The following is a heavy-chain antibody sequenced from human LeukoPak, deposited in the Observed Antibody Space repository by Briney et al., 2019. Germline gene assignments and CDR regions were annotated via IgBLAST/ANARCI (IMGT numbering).Heavy chain of an antibody. CDR2: INAGNGNT. V-gene: IGHV1-3*01. Sequence: ASVKVSCKASGYTFTSYAMHWVRQAPGQRLEWMGWINAGNGNTKYSQKFQGRVTITRDTSASTAYMELSSLRSEDTAVYYCARDMGHYGDFDYWGQGTLVTVSS. CDR1: GYTFTSYA. CDR3: ARDMGHYGDFDY. J-gene: IGHJ4*02. D-gene: IGHD4-17*01.